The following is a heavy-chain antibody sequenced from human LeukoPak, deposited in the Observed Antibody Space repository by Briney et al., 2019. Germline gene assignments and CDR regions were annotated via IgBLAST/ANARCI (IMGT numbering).Heavy chain of an antibody. V-gene: IGHV1-18*04. D-gene: IGHD3-3*01. CDR3: ARARVHSVDFWDY. CDR2: ISTYNGNT. J-gene: IGHJ4*02. CDR1: GYNFDRYG. Sequence: ASVKVSCKGSGYNFDRYGVNWVRQAPGQGLEWVGWISTYNGNTFYAQKFEGRVSMTTDTSTNTVYMDLRSLRSDDTAVYYCARARVHSVDFWDYWGQGTLVTVSS.